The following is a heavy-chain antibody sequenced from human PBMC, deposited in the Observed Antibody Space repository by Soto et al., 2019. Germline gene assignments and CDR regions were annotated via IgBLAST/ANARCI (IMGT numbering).Heavy chain of an antibody. CDR3: ARPLRDGSKWHYWFDP. Sequence: QVQLVQSGPEVKKPGSSVKVSCKASGGTFRNHAINWLRQAPGQGLEWMGGMIPFFGTTTYAQKFRDQVTITADESTTTAYMELRSLRLEDTAVYYWARPLRDGSKWHYWFDPWGQGTLVTVSS. V-gene: IGHV1-69*01. D-gene: IGHD5-12*01. CDR2: MIPFFGTT. CDR1: GGTFRNHA. J-gene: IGHJ5*02.